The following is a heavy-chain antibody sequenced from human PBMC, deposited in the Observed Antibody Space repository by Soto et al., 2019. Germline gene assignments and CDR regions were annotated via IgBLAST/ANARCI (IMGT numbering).Heavy chain of an antibody. J-gene: IGHJ4*02. V-gene: IGHV3-21*01. CDR3: ARENKQQLAFDY. CDR1: GFTFSSYS. D-gene: IGHD6-13*01. Sequence: GGSLRLSCAASGFTFSSYSMNWVRQAPGKGLEWVSSISSSSSYIYYAESVKGRFTISRDNSKNTLYLQMNSLRAEDTAVYYCARENKQQLAFDYWGQGTLVTVSS. CDR2: ISSSSSYI.